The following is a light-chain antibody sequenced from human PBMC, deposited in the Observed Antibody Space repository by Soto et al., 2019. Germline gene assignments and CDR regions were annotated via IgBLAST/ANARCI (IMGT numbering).Light chain of an antibody. CDR3: CSYAGVSTVV. V-gene: IGLV2-11*01. CDR1: SSDVGGYNY. J-gene: IGLJ2*01. CDR2: EVN. Sequence: QSVLTQPRSVSGSPGQSVTISCTGTSSDVGGYNYVSWYQQHPGKAPKLMIFEVNKRPSGVSNRFSGSKSGNTASLTISGLQGDDEADYYCCSYAGVSTVVCGGGTKLTVL.